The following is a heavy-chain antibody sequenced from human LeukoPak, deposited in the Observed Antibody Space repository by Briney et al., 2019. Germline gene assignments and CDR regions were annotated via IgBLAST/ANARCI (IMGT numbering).Heavy chain of an antibody. J-gene: IGHJ6*03. CDR3: ARDNFLTSYYHYYYYMDV. Sequence: GGSLRLSCAASGFTFSTYWMNWVRQAPGKGLEWVANIKQDGNEKYYVDSVKGRFTISRDNAKNSLYLQMNSLRAEDTAVYYCARDNFLTSYYHYYYYMDVWGKGTTVTISS. CDR1: GFTFSTYW. CDR2: IKQDGNEK. D-gene: IGHD3/OR15-3a*01. V-gene: IGHV3-7*03.